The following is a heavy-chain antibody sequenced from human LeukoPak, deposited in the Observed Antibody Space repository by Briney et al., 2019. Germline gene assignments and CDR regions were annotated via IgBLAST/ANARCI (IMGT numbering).Heavy chain of an antibody. CDR2: ISNTGNHI. CDR1: GFTFSGHS. Sequence: GGSLRLSCAASGFTFSGHSMNWVRQAPGKGLEWVSSISNTGNHIYYAESLKGRFTISRDNAKNSLYLQMNSLRVEATAVYYCASPRSGYDRNPFDIWGQGTMVTVSS. D-gene: IGHD5-12*01. CDR3: ASPRSGYDRNPFDI. V-gene: IGHV3-21*01. J-gene: IGHJ3*02.